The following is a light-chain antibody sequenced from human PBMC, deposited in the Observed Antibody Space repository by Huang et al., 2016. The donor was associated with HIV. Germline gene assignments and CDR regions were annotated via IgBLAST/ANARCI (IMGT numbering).Light chain of an antibody. V-gene: IGKV3D-15*01. CDR1: QGVSNN. J-gene: IGKJ1*01. CDR2: GAS. Sequence: EIVMTQSPATLSVSPGERATLSCRASQGVSNNIAWYQQKPGQTPRLLIHGASTRATGIAAKFSGRGSGTDFTLTITSLQPEDSAVYYCQHYNNWHPWTFGPGTQVEI. CDR3: QHYNNWHPWT.